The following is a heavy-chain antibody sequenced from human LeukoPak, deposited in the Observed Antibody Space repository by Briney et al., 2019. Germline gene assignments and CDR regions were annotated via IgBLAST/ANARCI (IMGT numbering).Heavy chain of an antibody. V-gene: IGHV1-2*02. CDR3: ARMGEYSYIDY. J-gene: IGHJ4*02. CDR2: INPNSGGT. D-gene: IGHD5-18*01. CDR1: GYTFTSYY. Sequence: ASVKVSFKASGYTFTSYYMHWVRQAPGQGLEWMGWINPNSGGTKYAQKFQGRVTMTRDTSISTAYMELSRLRSDDTAVYYCARMGEYSYIDYWGQGTLVTVSS.